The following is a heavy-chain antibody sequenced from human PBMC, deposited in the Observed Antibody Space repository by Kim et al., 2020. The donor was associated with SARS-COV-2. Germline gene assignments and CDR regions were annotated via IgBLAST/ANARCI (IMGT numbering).Heavy chain of an antibody. CDR2: IYPGDSDT. Sequence: GESLKISCKGSGYSFTSYWIGWVRQMPGKGLEWMGIIYPGDSDTRYSPSFQGQVTISADKSISTAYLQWSSLKASDTAMYYCARYPLRDGYIFPYYYYGMDVWGQGTTVTVSS. D-gene: IGHD5-12*01. CDR3: ARYPLRDGYIFPYYYYGMDV. CDR1: GYSFTSYW. J-gene: IGHJ6*02. V-gene: IGHV5-51*01.